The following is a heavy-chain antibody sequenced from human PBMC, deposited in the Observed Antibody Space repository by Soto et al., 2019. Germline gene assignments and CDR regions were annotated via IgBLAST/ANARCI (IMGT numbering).Heavy chain of an antibody. V-gene: IGHV3-33*01. D-gene: IGHD6-13*01. J-gene: IGHJ4*02. CDR3: ARYSSIWAFDY. CDR2: IWYDGSNK. Sequence: QVQLVESGGGVVQPGRSLRLSCAASGFTFSSYGMHWVRQAPGKGLEWVAVIWYDGSNKYYADSVKGRFTISRDNSKNTLYLQMNSLRAEDTAVYYCARYSSIWAFDYWGQGTLVTVSS. CDR1: GFTFSSYG.